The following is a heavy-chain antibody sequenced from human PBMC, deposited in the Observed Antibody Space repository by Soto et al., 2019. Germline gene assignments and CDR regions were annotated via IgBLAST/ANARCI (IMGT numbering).Heavy chain of an antibody. J-gene: IGHJ3*02. CDR2: IGSVGGDT. V-gene: IGHV3-23*01. CDR3: VKDRMAYNSVWDPFDI. D-gene: IGHD1-20*01. Sequence: GSLRLSCAASGFTFYSYAMSWVRQAPGKGLEWVSTIGSVGGDTYYADSVKGRFTISRDDSKNTLLLQMNSLRAEDTAVYYCVKDRMAYNSVWDPFDIWGQGTMVTVSS. CDR1: GFTFYSYA.